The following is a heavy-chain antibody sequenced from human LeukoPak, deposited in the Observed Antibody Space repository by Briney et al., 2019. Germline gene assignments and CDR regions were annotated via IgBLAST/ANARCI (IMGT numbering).Heavy chain of an antibody. Sequence: ASVKVSCKAYGYTFTGYYMHWVRQAPGQGLEWMGWINPNSGGTNYAQKFQGRVTMTRDTSISTAYLELSTLRSDDTAVYYCGRARPIVVEPSATISAFDIWGQGTMVTVSS. D-gene: IGHD2-2*01. CDR3: GRARPIVVEPSATISAFDI. CDR1: GYTFTGYY. J-gene: IGHJ3*02. CDR2: INPNSGGT. V-gene: IGHV1-2*02.